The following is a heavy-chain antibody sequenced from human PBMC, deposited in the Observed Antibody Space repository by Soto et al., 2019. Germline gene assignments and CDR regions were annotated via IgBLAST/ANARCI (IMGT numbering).Heavy chain of an antibody. CDR2: IIPIFGTA. Sequence: QVQLVQSGAEVKKPGSSVKVSCKASGGTFSSYAISWVRQAPGQGLEWMGGIIPIFGTANYAQKFQGRVTITADESTSTTYMELDSLRSEDTAVYYCAASHRDYSGPAGFDYWGQGTLVTVSS. D-gene: IGHD4-4*01. V-gene: IGHV1-69*12. J-gene: IGHJ4*02. CDR1: GGTFSSYA. CDR3: AASHRDYSGPAGFDY.